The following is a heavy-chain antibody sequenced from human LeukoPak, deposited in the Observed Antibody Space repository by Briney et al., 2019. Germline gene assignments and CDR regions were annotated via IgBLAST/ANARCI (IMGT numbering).Heavy chain of an antibody. J-gene: IGHJ1*01. V-gene: IGHV4-34*01. D-gene: IGHD6-13*01. Sequence: SETLALTCAVYGGSFSDYYWSWIRQPPGKGLEWIGEINHSGSTNYSPSPKSRGTISLDTSKNQYSLKLRSVTAALTDVYYRARGVHIAAPQYAYWGQGHLVPVSS. CDR3: ARGVHIAAPQYAY. CDR2: INHSGST. CDR1: GGSFSDYY.